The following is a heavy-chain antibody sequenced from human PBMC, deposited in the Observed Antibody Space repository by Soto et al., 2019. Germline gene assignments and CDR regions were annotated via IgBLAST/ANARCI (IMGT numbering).Heavy chain of an antibody. Sequence: SETLSLTCSVSGDSVNSENYYWTWIRQSPGKGLEWIGYAHSGGRTDPNPSLKSRVTISLDTPVNQFSLQLTSVTAADTAIYYCAREIRGYSRALDYWGQGTLVTVSS. CDR3: AREIRGYSRALDY. J-gene: IGHJ4*02. D-gene: IGHD5-18*01. CDR2: AHSGGRT. CDR1: GDSVNSENYY. V-gene: IGHV4-61*01.